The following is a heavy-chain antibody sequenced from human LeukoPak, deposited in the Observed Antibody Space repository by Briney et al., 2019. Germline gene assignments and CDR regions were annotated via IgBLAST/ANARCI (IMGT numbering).Heavy chain of an antibody. CDR1: GFTFDDYG. CDR3: ARVRYSSGWRYYYYYMDV. V-gene: IGHV3-20*04. J-gene: IGHJ6*03. Sequence: PGGSLRLSCAASGFTFDDYGMSWVRQAPGKGLEWVSGINWNGGSTGYADSVKGRFTISRDNAKNSLYLQMNSLRAEDTALYYCARVRYSSGWRYYYYYMDVWGKGTTVTVSS. D-gene: IGHD6-19*01. CDR2: INWNGGST.